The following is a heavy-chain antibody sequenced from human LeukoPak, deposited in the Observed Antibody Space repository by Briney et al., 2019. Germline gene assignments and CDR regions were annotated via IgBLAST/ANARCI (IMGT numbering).Heavy chain of an antibody. CDR1: GFTFSNYA. CDR3: ARDRDFPRDQFDY. J-gene: IGHJ4*02. CDR2: ISATGDGA. D-gene: IGHD2-21*02. V-gene: IGHV3-23*01. Sequence: GGSLRLSCAASGFTFSNYALSWVRQAPGKGLEWVSAISATGDGAWYPDSVKGRFTVSRDNSKNTVYLQMNSLRVEDTALYYCARDRDFPRDQFDYWGQGTLVTVSS.